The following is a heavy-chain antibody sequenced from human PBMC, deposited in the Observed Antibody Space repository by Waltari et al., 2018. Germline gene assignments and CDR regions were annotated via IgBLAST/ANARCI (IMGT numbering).Heavy chain of an antibody. V-gene: IGHV1-69-2*01. D-gene: IGHD2-15*01. J-gene: IGHJ4*02. CDR1: GYTFTDYY. Sequence: EVQLVQSGAEVKKPGATVKISCKASGYTFTDYYMHWVQQAPGKGLEWKGRVDPEDGETMYAGKFQGRVTITADTSTDTAYMEPSSLRSEDTAVYYCATLQVVVAATDYWGQGTLVTVSS. CDR3: ATLQVVVAATDY. CDR2: VDPEDGET.